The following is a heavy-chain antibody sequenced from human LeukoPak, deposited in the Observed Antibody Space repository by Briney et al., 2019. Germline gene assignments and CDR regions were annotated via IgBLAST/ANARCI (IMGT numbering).Heavy chain of an antibody. V-gene: IGHV3-23*01. CDR2: ISGSGGST. D-gene: IGHD1-26*01. J-gene: IGHJ4*02. Sequence: PGGSLRLSCAASGFTFSSYAMSWVRQAPGKGLEWVSAISGSGGSTYYADSVKGRFTISRDNSKNTLYLQMNSLRAVDTAIYYCANRQWELLDHWGQGTLVTVSS. CDR1: GFTFSSYA. CDR3: ANRQWELLDH.